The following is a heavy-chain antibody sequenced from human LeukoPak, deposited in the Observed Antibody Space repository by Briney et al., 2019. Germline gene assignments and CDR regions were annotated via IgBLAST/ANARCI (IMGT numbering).Heavy chain of an antibody. Sequence: GGSLRLSCAASGFTFSNAWMSWVRQAPGKGLEWVDRIKSKTDGGTTDYAAPVKGRFTISRDDSKNTLYLQMNSLKTEDTAVYYCTTDSGGMVRYYYWGQGTLVTVSS. V-gene: IGHV3-15*01. D-gene: IGHD3-10*01. CDR2: IKSKTDGGTT. CDR3: TTDSGGMVRYYY. CDR1: GFTFSNAW. J-gene: IGHJ4*02.